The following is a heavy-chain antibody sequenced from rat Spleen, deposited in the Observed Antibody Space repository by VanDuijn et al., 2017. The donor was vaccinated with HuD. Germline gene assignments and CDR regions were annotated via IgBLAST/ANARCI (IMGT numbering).Heavy chain of an antibody. D-gene: IGHD4-3*01. V-gene: IGHV5S23*01. Sequence: EVQLVESGGGLVQPGRSLKLSCAASGFTFSNYDMAWVRQAPTKGLEWVASISPSGSSTYYRDSVKGRFTVSRDNEKSTLYLQMDSLKSEDTATYYCARHGRGETTYYYVMDAWGRGASVTVSS. CDR3: ARHGRGETTYYYVMDA. CDR2: ISPSGSST. CDR1: GFTFSNYD. J-gene: IGHJ4*01.